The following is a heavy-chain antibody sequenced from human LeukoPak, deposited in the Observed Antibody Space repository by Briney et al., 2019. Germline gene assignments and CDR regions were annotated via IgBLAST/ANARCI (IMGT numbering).Heavy chain of an antibody. Sequence: GASVKVSCKASGYTFTSYAMNWVRQAPGQGLEWMGWISAYNGNTNYAQKLQGRVTMTTDTSTSTAYMELRSLRSDDTAVYYCARASGSSWYGDAFDIWGQGTIVTVSS. CDR3: ARASGSSWYGDAFDI. J-gene: IGHJ3*02. CDR2: ISAYNGNT. D-gene: IGHD6-13*01. CDR1: GYTFTSYA. V-gene: IGHV1-18*01.